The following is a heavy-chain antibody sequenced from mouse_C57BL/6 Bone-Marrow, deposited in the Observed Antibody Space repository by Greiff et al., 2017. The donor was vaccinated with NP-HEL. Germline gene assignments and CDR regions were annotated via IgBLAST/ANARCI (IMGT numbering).Heavy chain of an antibody. Sequence: DVKLVESGGGLVKPGGSLKLSCAASGFTFSSYTMSWVRQTPEKRLEWVATISGGGGNTYYPDSVKGRFTISRDNAKNTLYLQMSSLRSEDTALYYCARQYYGSSYRWYFDVWGTGTTVTVSS. V-gene: IGHV5-9*01. CDR3: ARQYYGSSYRWYFDV. J-gene: IGHJ1*03. CDR2: ISGGGGNT. D-gene: IGHD1-1*01. CDR1: GFTFSSYT.